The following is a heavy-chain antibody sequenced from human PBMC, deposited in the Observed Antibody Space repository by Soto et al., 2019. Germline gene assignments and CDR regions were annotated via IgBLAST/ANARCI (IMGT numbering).Heavy chain of an antibody. CDR3: ARVVYGSGSFPTSLDN. Sequence: GASVKFSCNASGYTFGSYGISWVRRAPGHGREWMGWISFYNAKIHNAQNFQGRVTMTTDRATNTAYMELRSLTSDDTAVYYCARVVYGSGSFPTSLDNWGQGTRGTVSS. CDR1: GYTFGSYG. J-gene: IGHJ4*02. D-gene: IGHD3-10*01. V-gene: IGHV1-18*04. CDR2: ISFYNAKI.